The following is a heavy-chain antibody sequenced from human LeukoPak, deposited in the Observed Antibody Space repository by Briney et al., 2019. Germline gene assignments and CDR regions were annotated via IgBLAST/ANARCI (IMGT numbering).Heavy chain of an antibody. Sequence: ASVKVSCKASGYTFTSYYMHWVRQAPGQGLEWMGWISPNSGGTNYALKFQGRVTMTRDTSISTAYMELSRLRSDDTAVYYCARGGYYDSSGYYYPFDYWGQGTLATVSS. CDR3: ARGGYYDSSGYYYPFDY. CDR1: GYTFTSYY. D-gene: IGHD3-22*01. V-gene: IGHV1-2*02. J-gene: IGHJ4*02. CDR2: ISPNSGGT.